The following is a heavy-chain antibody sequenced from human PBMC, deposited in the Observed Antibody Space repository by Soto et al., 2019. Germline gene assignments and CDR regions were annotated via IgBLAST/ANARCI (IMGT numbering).Heavy chain of an antibody. J-gene: IGHJ5*02. Sequence: SETLSLTCTVSGGSISSYYWSWIRQPPGKGLEWIGYIYYSGSTNYNPSLKSRVTISVDTSKNQFSLKLSSVTAADTAVYYCARDREYYYGSGTYYNWFDPWGQGTLVTVSS. V-gene: IGHV4-59*01. CDR3: ARDREYYYGSGTYYNWFDP. D-gene: IGHD3-10*01. CDR2: IYYSGST. CDR1: GGSISSYY.